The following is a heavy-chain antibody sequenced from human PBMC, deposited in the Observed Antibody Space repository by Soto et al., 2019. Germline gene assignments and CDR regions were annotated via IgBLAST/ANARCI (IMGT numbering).Heavy chain of an antibody. CDR2: ISGSGVST. D-gene: IGHD6-19*01. V-gene: IGHV3-23*01. Sequence: EVQLLECGGGLVQPGGSLRVSCAATGLTFTSYAMSWVRQAPGKGLEWVSAISGSGVSTYYADSVKGRFTISRDNSMNTLFLQMNSLRAEDTAVYYCAKEEAYSSGWGSFDYWGQGTLVTVSS. J-gene: IGHJ4*02. CDR3: AKEEAYSSGWGSFDY. CDR1: GLTFTSYA.